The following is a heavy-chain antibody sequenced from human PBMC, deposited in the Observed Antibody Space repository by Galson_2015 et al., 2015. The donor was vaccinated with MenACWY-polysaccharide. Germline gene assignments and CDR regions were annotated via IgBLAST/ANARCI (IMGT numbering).Heavy chain of an antibody. CDR3: WVYCSSTSCYTGIPS. D-gene: IGHD2-2*02. Sequence: SLRLSCAASGFTFSSYWMHWVRHAPGKGLVWVSVINSDGSRTTDADSVKGRFTTSRDNAKNTLYLQMNSLRAEDTAVYYCWVYCSSTSCYTGIPSGGQGTLVTVSS. V-gene: IGHV3-74*01. CDR2: INSDGSRT. J-gene: IGHJ4*02. CDR1: GFTFSSYW.